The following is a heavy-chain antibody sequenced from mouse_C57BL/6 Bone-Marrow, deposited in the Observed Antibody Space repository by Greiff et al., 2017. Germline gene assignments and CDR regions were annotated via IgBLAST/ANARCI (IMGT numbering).Heavy chain of an antibody. V-gene: IGHV5-16*01. CDR2: INYDGSST. Sequence: EVKLVESEGGLVQPGSSMKLSCTASGFTFSDYYMAWVRQVPEKGLEWVANINYDGSSTYYLDSLKSRFIISRDNAKNILYLQMSSLKSEDTATYYCARAASYGSSLYWYFDVWGTGTTVTVSS. CDR3: ARAASYGSSLYWYFDV. J-gene: IGHJ1*03. CDR1: GFTFSDYY. D-gene: IGHD1-1*01.